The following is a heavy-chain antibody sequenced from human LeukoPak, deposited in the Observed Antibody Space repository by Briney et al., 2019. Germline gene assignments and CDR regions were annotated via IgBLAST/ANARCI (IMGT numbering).Heavy chain of an antibody. D-gene: IGHD2/OR15-2a*01. Sequence: GGSLRLSCVASGNYWMHWVRQAPGKGLVWVPHINSDGSWTSYADSVKGRFTISKDNAKNTVYLQMNSLRAEDTAVYYCVSFYETYWGRGALVTVSS. CDR1: GNYW. V-gene: IGHV3-74*01. CDR3: VSFYETY. CDR2: INSDGSWT. J-gene: IGHJ4*02.